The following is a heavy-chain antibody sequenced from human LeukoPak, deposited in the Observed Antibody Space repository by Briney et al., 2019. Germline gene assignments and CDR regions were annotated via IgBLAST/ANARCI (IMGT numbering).Heavy chain of an antibody. V-gene: IGHV4-59*01. CDR1: GGSISSYY. J-gene: IGHJ4*02. CDR3: ARDKRGDGYGDFDY. CDR2: IYYSGST. D-gene: IGHD5-24*01. Sequence: SETLSLTCTISGGSISSYYWSWIRQPPGKRLEWIGYIYYSGSTNYNPSLKSRVTMSVDTSKNQFSLRLSSVSAADTAVYYCARDKRGDGYGDFDYWGQGTLVTVSS.